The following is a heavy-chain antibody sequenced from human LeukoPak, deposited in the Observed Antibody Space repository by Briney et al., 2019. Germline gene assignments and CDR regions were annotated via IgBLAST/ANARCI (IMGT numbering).Heavy chain of an antibody. Sequence: GGSLRLSCAASGFTFSSYAMHWVRQAPGKGLEWVAVISYDGSNKYYADSVKGRFTISRDNSKNTLYLQMNSLRAEDTAVYYCAKAGVVVITSVDYWGQGTLVTVSS. D-gene: IGHD3-22*01. V-gene: IGHV3-30-3*01. CDR2: ISYDGSNK. CDR1: GFTFSSYA. J-gene: IGHJ4*02. CDR3: AKAGVVVITSVDY.